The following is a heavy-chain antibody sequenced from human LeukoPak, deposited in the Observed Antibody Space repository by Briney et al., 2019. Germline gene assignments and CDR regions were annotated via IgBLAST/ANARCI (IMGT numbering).Heavy chain of an antibody. D-gene: IGHD3-22*01. CDR1: GASISSTTYY. CDR2: IYYSGST. CDR3: ARGLVYYDSSGYYYRSLWLGGRFWDY. J-gene: IGHJ4*02. V-gene: IGHV4-39*07. Sequence: SETLSLTCTVSGASISSTTYYWGWIRQPPRKGLEWIASIYYSGSTNYNPSLKSRVTISVDTSKNQFSLKLSSVTAADTAVYYCARGLVYYDSSGYYYRSLWLGGRFWDYWGQGTLVTVSS.